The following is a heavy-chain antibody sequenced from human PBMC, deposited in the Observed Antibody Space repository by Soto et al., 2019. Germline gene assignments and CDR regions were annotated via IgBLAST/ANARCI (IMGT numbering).Heavy chain of an antibody. J-gene: IGHJ6*02. V-gene: IGHV1-69*12. CDR1: GGTFSNYA. Sequence: QVQLVQSGAEVKKPGSSVKVSCKVSGGTFSNYAIDWVRLAPGHGLEWMGGIVPIFGTTYFTQKFQGRATIIADDSTTSADVGMSSLRSEDTAIYYCARVEAVAGRYNYLGLDVWGQGTGVTVSS. CDR2: IVPIFGTT. D-gene: IGHD6-19*01. CDR3: ARVEAVAGRYNYLGLDV.